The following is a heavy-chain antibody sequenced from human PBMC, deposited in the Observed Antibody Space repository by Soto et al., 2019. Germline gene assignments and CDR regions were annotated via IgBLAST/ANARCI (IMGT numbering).Heavy chain of an antibody. J-gene: IGHJ4*02. CDR1: GFTFSSYA. D-gene: IGHD6-19*01. Sequence: EVQLLESGGGLVQPGGSLRLPCAASGFTFSSYAMSWVRQAPGKGLEWVSAISGSGGSTYYADSVKGRFTISRDNSKNTLYLQMNSLRAEDTAVYYCARDQYRSGWYFDYWGQGTLVTVSS. V-gene: IGHV3-23*01. CDR2: ISGSGGST. CDR3: ARDQYRSGWYFDY.